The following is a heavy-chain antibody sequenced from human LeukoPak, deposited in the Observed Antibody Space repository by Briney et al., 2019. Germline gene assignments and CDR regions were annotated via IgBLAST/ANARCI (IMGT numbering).Heavy chain of an antibody. V-gene: IGHV3-7*01. CDR3: ARDSSGYSSGWANYYYYYMDV. Sequence: GGSLRLSCAASGFTFSSYWMSWVRQAPGKGLEWVANIKQDGSEKYYVDSVKGRFTISRDNAKNSLYLQMNSLRAEDTAVYYCARDSSGYSSGWANYYYYYMDVWGEGTTVTVSS. D-gene: IGHD6-19*01. J-gene: IGHJ6*03. CDR2: IKQDGSEK. CDR1: GFTFSSYW.